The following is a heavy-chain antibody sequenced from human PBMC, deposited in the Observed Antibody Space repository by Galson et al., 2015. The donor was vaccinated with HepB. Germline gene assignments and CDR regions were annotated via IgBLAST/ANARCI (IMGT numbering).Heavy chain of an antibody. V-gene: IGHV2-5*02. D-gene: IGHD3-22*01. CDR1: GFSLSTSGVG. J-gene: IGHJ4*02. Sequence: PALVKPTQTLTLTCTFSGFSLSTSGVGVGWIRQPPGKALEWLALIYWDDDKRYSPSLKSRLTITKDTSKNQVVLTMTNMDPVDTATYYCAHRPYDSSGYHGSKLSYFDYWGQGTLVTVSS. CDR2: IYWDDDK. CDR3: AHRPYDSSGYHGSKLSYFDY.